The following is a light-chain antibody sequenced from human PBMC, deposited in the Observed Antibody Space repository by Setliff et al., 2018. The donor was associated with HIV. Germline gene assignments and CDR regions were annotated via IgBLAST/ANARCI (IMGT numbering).Light chain of an antibody. V-gene: IGKV4-1*01. CDR1: QSLLYRSVNKNV. CDR3: QQYISVPT. CDR2: WAS. Sequence: DIVLTQSPDSLAVSLGERATIKCKSSQSLLYRSVNKNVLAWYQQKPGQPPKLLIYWASTRESGVPVRFSGSGSETDFTLTISSLQAEDVAVYYCQQYISVPTFGQGTKV. J-gene: IGKJ1*01.